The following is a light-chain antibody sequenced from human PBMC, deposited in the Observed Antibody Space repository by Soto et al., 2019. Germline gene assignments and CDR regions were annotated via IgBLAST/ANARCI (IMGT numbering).Light chain of an antibody. CDR3: QHYGYSQWT. J-gene: IGKJ1*01. V-gene: IGKV3-20*01. CDR2: GVY. CDR1: QTGNNNY. Sequence: IVLTQSPGTLSLSPGERATLSCRASQTGNNNYLAWYQHKSGQAPRLLIYGVYTRASGIPDRFSGSGLGTEFTLTITRLEPEDSAVYFCQHYGYSQWTFGQGTKVEIK.